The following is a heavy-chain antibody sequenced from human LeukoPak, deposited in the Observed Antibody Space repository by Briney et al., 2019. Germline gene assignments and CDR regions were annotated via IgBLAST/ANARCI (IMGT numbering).Heavy chain of an antibody. CDR3: ERGPSILLWFGELSWFDP. V-gene: IGHV4-59*01. CDR2: IYYSWST. CDR1: GGSISSYY. Sequence: SETLSLTGTVSGGSISSYYWSWIRQPPGKGLEGIGYIYYSWSTNYNPSLKSLVTISVDTSKNEFSLKLSSVTAADTAVYYCERGPSILLWFGELSWFDPWGQGTLVTVSS. D-gene: IGHD3-10*01. J-gene: IGHJ5*02.